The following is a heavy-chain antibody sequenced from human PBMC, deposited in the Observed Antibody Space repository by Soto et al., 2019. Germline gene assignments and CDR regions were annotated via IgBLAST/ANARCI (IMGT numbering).Heavy chain of an antibody. Sequence: TETLSLTCTVSGGSVISGSHFWSWIRQPPGKGLEWIGYIYYSGSTKYNPSLKSRVTMSLDTSRKQFSLKVSSVTAADTAVYYCARDWRGYQYFDHWGQGALVTVSS. V-gene: IGHV4-61*01. J-gene: IGHJ4*02. CDR3: ARDWRGYQYFDH. D-gene: IGHD3-3*01. CDR2: IYYSGST. CDR1: GGSVISGSHF.